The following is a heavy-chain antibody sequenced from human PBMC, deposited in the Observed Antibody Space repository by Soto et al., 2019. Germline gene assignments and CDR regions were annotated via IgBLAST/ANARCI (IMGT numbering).Heavy chain of an antibody. CDR1: GFTLRNYA. CDR3: AKAKNDYNWDNRPPFDY. J-gene: IGHJ4*02. V-gene: IGHV3-23*01. CDR2: ISANDVGT. D-gene: IGHD1-20*01. Sequence: GGSLRLSCEASGFTLRNYAMTWIRQAPGKGLEWVSLISANDVGTNYAESVKTRFTISTDQSRNTVYLQMDSLRAEDTAIYYCAKAKNDYNWDNRPPFDYWGQGTLVTVSS.